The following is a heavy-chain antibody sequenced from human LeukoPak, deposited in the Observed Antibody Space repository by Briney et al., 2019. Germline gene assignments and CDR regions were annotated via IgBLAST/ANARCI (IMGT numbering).Heavy chain of an antibody. Sequence: GGSLRLSCAASGFTFSSYAMSWVRQAPGKGLEWGSAISGSGGSTYYADSVKGRFTISRDNSKNTLYLQMNSLRAEDTAVYYCANLAIVVVPAAMNNWFDPWGQGTLVTVSS. CDR2: ISGSGGST. CDR3: ANLAIVVVPAAMNNWFDP. V-gene: IGHV3-23*01. CDR1: GFTFSSYA. J-gene: IGHJ5*02. D-gene: IGHD2-2*01.